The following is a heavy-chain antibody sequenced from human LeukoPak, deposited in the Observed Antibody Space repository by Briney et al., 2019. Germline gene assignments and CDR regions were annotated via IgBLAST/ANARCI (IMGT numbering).Heavy chain of an antibody. Sequence: SETLSLTCTVSGGSISSYYWSWIRQPPGKGLEWIGYIYYSGSTNYNPSLKSRVTISVDTSKNQFSLKLSSVTAADTAVYYCARGEGSLGYWGQGTLVTVSS. CDR1: GGSISSYY. V-gene: IGHV4-59*01. CDR3: ARGEGSLGY. J-gene: IGHJ4*02. D-gene: IGHD1-26*01. CDR2: IYYSGST.